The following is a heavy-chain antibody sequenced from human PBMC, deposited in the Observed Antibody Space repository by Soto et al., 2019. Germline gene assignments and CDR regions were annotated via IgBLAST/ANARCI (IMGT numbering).Heavy chain of an antibody. D-gene: IGHD1-7*01. CDR3: ARRNYFHALDV. Sequence: PSETLSLTCAVSGGSFSGYYWGWVRQPPGKGLEWVGEINYSGSTNYNPSLKRRVTISVDTSKNQVSLKVTSVTAADTAMYYCARRNYFHALDVWGQGTTVTVSS. CDR2: INYSGST. V-gene: IGHV4-34*01. CDR1: GGSFSGYY. J-gene: IGHJ6*02.